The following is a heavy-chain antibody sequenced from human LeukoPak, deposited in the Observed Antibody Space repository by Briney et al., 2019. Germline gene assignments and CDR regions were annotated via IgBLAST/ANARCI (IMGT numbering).Heavy chain of an antibody. Sequence: GESLKISCKGSGYSFTSYWIGWVRQMPGKGLEWMGIIYPGDSDTRHSPSFQGQVTISADKSISTAYLQWSSLKASDTAMYYCARLADCSSTSCLGFDYWGQGTLVTVSS. D-gene: IGHD2-2*01. CDR2: IYPGDSDT. V-gene: IGHV5-51*01. J-gene: IGHJ4*02. CDR1: GYSFTSYW. CDR3: ARLADCSSTSCLGFDY.